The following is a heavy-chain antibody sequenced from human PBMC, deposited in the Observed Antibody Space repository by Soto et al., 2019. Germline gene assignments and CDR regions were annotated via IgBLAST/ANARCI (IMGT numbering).Heavy chain of an antibody. V-gene: IGHV4-39*01. Sequence: PSETLSLTCTVSGGSISTSSYYWGWIRQPPGKGLEWIGSIYYSGSTHYNPSLKGRVTISVDTSNTQFSLRLSSVTAADTAVYYCARQGTTVTPRKNNWFDPWGQGTLVTVSS. CDR1: GGSISTSSYY. D-gene: IGHD4-4*01. CDR2: IYYSGST. CDR3: ARQGTTVTPRKNNWFDP. J-gene: IGHJ5*02.